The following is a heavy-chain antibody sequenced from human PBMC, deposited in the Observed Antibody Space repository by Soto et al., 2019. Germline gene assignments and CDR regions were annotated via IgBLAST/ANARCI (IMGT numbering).Heavy chain of an antibody. D-gene: IGHD3-16*01. CDR3: ARLEGGPTYFDY. V-gene: IGHV2-5*02. CDR2: IYWDDDK. CDR1: GFSLSTSGVR. J-gene: IGHJ4*02. Sequence: QITLKESGPTLVKPTQTLTLTCTFSGFSLSTSGVRVGWIRQPPGKALEWLALIYWDDDKRYSPSLKSRLTITQDTSKNQVVLTMTNMEPVDTATYYCARLEGGPTYFDYLGQGTLVTVSS.